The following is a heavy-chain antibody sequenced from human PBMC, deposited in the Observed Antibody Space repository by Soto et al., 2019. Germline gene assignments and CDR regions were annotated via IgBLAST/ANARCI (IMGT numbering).Heavy chain of an antibody. CDR1: GFTFSSYG. CDR2: IWYDGSNK. V-gene: IGHV3-33*01. J-gene: IGHJ4*02. Sequence: GGSLRLSCAASGFTFSSYGMHWVRQAPGKGLEWVAVIWYDGSNKYYADSVKGRFTISRDNSKNTLYLQMNSLRAEDTAVYYCARDPIVATGSCGGDCYSLGYYFDYWGQGTLVTVSS. CDR3: ARDPIVATGSCGGDCYSLGYYFDY. D-gene: IGHD2-21*02.